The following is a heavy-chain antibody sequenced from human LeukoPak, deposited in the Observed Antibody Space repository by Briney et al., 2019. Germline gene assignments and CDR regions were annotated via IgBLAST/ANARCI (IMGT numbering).Heavy chain of an antibody. CDR2: INHSGST. J-gene: IGHJ6*02. V-gene: IGHV4-34*01. D-gene: IGHD2-15*01. Sequence: PSETLSLTCAVYGGSFSGYYWSWIRQPPGKGLEWIGEINHSGSTNYNPSVKSRVTISVDTSKNQFSLKLSSVTAADTAVYYCASTLGYCSGGSCYGNHYYYYYGMDVWGQGTTVTVSS. CDR3: ASTLGYCSGGSCYGNHYYYYYGMDV. CDR1: GGSFSGYY.